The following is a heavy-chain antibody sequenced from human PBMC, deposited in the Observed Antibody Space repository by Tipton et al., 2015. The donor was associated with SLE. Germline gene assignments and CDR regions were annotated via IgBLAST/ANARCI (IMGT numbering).Heavy chain of an antibody. V-gene: IGHV4-34*01. CDR1: GGSFSGYY. J-gene: IGHJ5*02. CDR2: INHSGST. CDR3: ARDRTTVVRDWFDP. Sequence: TLSLTCAVYGGSFSGYYWSWIRQPPGKGLEWIGEINHSGSTNYNPSLKSRVTISVDTSMNQFSLKLSSVTAADTAVYYCARDRTTVVRDWFDPWGQGTLVTVSS. D-gene: IGHD4-23*01.